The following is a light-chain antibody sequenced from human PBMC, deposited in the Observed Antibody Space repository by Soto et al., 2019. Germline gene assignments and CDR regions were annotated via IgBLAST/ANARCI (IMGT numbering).Light chain of an antibody. CDR3: QQRSNWPRT. V-gene: IGKV3-11*01. Sequence: EIMLSQSPATLSLSPGERATLSCRASQSVSSYLAWYQQKPGQAPRLLISGASSRAAGIPDRFSGSGSGTDFTLTISSLEPEDFAVYYCQQRSNWPRTFGQGTKVDIK. CDR1: QSVSSY. J-gene: IGKJ1*01. CDR2: GAS.